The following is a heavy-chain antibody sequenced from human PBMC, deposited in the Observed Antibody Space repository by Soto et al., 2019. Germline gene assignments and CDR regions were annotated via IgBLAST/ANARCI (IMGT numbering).Heavy chain of an antibody. CDR1: GYTFTSYG. V-gene: IGHV1-18*01. J-gene: IGHJ3*02. Sequence: QVQLVQSGAEVKKPGASVKVSCKASGYTFTSYGISWVRQAPGQGLEWMGWISAYKGNTNYAQKLQGRVTMTTDTSTSTAYMELRSLRSDDTAVYYCARAKITMIVVVIKEHAFDIWGQGTMVTVSS. CDR2: ISAYKGNT. D-gene: IGHD3-22*01. CDR3: ARAKITMIVVVIKEHAFDI.